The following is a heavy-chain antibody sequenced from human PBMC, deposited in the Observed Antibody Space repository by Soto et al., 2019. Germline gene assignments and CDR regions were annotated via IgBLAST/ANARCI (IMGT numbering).Heavy chain of an antibody. V-gene: IGHV1-46*01. CDR1: GYTVTTHY. CDR3: ARGGEVGVAGSAGFDM. D-gene: IGHD3-3*01. J-gene: IGHJ3*02. Sequence: QVQLVHSGAEVKKPGASVKISCTASGYTVTTHYMHWVRQAPGRGLEWMGAINPGSGAAKYTQTSQARVTMTRDTSTSTVYMGMSALRSEDTAVFYCARGGEVGVAGSAGFDMWGQGPMVTVSS. CDR2: INPGSGAA.